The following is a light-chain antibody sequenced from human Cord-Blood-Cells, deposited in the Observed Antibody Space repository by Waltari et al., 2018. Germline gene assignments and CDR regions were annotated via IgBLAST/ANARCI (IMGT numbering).Light chain of an antibody. V-gene: IGKV3-11*01. Sequence: ELVLTHSPATLSLSPGERAPLSGRASQSVSSYSAWYQQEPGQARRLLIYVASNMATGIPARFSGSGSGTDFTLTISSLEPEDFAVYYCQQRSNWPPLTFGGGTKVEIK. J-gene: IGKJ4*01. CDR1: QSVSSY. CDR3: QQRSNWPPLT. CDR2: VAS.